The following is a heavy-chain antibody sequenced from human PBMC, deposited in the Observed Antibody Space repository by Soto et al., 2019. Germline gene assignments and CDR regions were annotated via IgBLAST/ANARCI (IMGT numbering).Heavy chain of an antibody. CDR1: GGFVSSGSYY. Sequence: QVQLQQWGAGLLKPSETLSLTCAVYGGFVSSGSYYWSWIRQPPGKGLEWIGEMSHSGGTHFNRSLKSRVTISVATSKNQFSLKMSDVTAADTALYYCARVERGTATTVVDAFDIWGPGTMVTVSS. D-gene: IGHD1-1*01. J-gene: IGHJ3*02. V-gene: IGHV4-34*01. CDR3: ARVERGTATTVVDAFDI. CDR2: MSHSGGT.